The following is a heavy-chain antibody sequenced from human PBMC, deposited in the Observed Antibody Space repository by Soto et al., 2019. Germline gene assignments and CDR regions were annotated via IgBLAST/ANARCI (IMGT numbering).Heavy chain of an antibody. CDR2: MNPNSGNT. CDR1: GYTFTSYD. CDR3: ARARQDTAMVQD. J-gene: IGHJ4*02. Sequence: GASVKVSCKASGYTFTSYDSNWVRQATGEGLEWMGWMNPNSGNTGYAQKFQGRVTMTRNTSISTAYMELSSLRSEDTAVYYCARARQDTAMVQDWAQGTMVTVSS. D-gene: IGHD5-18*01. V-gene: IGHV1-8*01.